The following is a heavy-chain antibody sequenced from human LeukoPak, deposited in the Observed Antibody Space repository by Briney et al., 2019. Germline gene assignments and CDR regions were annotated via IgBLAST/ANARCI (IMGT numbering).Heavy chain of an antibody. D-gene: IGHD3-22*01. CDR1: GGSISSHY. V-gene: IGHV4-59*11. Sequence: SETLSLTCTVSGGSISSHYWSWIRQPPGKGLEWIGYIYYGGCTKYNPSLKSRVTISVDTSKNQFSLKVSSVTAADTAVYYCARLYDSSGYTNWLDPWSQGTLVTVSS. CDR3: ARLYDSSGYTNWLDP. CDR2: IYYGGCT. J-gene: IGHJ5*02.